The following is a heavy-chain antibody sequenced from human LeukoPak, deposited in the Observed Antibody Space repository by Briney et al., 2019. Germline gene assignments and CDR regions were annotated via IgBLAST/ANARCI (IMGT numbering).Heavy chain of an antibody. CDR1: GFTFTSSA. CDR3: AAEFSVAGYYMDV. Sequence: ASVKVSCKASGFTFTSSAMQWVRQARGQRLEWIGWIVVGSGNTNYAQKFQERVTVTRDMSTSTAYMELSSLRSEDTAVYYCAAEFSVAGYYMDVWGKGTTVTVSS. J-gene: IGHJ6*03. V-gene: IGHV1-58*02. CDR2: IVVGSGNT. D-gene: IGHD6-19*01.